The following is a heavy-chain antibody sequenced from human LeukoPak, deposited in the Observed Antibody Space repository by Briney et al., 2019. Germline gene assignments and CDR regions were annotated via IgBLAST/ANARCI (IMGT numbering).Heavy chain of an antibody. Sequence: ASVKVSCKASGYTFTSYDINWVRQATGQGLEWMGWMNPNSGNTGYAQKFQGRVTMTRNTSISTAYMELSSLRSEGTAVYYCARGRPNYYGSGSYYSPIYNWFDPWGQGTLVTVSS. CDR2: MNPNSGNT. V-gene: IGHV1-8*01. J-gene: IGHJ5*02. CDR1: GYTFTSYD. D-gene: IGHD3-10*01. CDR3: ARGRPNYYGSGSYYSPIYNWFDP.